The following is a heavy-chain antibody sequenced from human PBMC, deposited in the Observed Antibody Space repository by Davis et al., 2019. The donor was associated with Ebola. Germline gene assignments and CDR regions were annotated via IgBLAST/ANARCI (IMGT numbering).Heavy chain of an antibody. J-gene: IGHJ4*02. CDR2: INADDGNT. CDR1: GYTFKTYG. V-gene: IGHV1-3*01. Sequence: ASVKVSCKASGYTFKTYGIHWVRQAPGQRPEWMGWINADDGNTKYSQRFQGRVTITRDTSASTTYMQMSSLTSEDTAVYYCTRGTGFSVYWGQGTLVTVAS. CDR3: TRGTGFSVY. D-gene: IGHD3/OR15-3a*01.